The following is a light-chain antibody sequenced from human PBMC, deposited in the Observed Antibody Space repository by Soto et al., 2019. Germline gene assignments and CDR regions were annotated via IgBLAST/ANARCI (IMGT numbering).Light chain of an antibody. CDR2: NNN. J-gene: IGLJ3*02. Sequence: QSVLTQPPSASGTPGQRVTISCSGSSSNIGGNPVNWYQQLPGTAPKLLIYNNNQRPSGVPDRFSGSKSGTSASLAISGLQSEDEADYYCAAWHDSLNGPVFGGGTKLTVL. CDR1: SSNIGGNP. V-gene: IGLV1-44*01. CDR3: AAWHDSLNGPV.